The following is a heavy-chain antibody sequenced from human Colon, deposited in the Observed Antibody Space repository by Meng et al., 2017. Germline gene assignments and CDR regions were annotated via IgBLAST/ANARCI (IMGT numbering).Heavy chain of an antibody. V-gene: IGHV4-4*02. CDR1: GDSIHDQW. J-gene: IGHJ4*02. CDR2: IFHFGST. CDR3: AKAAAYNLDI. D-gene: IGHD5-24*01. Sequence: QESGPGLMWPSGTLSLDCAVSGDSIHDQWFSWVRQPPGKGLEWIGEIFHFGSTNYNPSLESRVTISVDKSKNQVSLNLISVTAADTAVYYRAKAAAYNLDIWGPGILVTVSS.